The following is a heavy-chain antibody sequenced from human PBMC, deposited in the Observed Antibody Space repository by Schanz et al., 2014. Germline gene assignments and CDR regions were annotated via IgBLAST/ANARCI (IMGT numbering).Heavy chain of an antibody. CDR1: TSIFNHAW. CDR2: IKSKTDGETT. V-gene: IGHV3-15*01. CDR3: AKGPYYYYYMDV. Sequence: EVQLVESGGGLVKPGGSLRLSCAASTSIFNHAWMSWVRQAPGKGLEWLGRIKSKTDGETTDYAAPVKGRFTISRDNSKNTLYLQMNSLRADDTAVYYCAKGPYYYYYMDVWGNGTTVTVSS. J-gene: IGHJ6*03.